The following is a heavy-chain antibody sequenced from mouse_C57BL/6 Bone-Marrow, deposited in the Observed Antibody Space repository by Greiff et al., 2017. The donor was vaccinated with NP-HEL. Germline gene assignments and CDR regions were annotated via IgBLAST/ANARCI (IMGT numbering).Heavy chain of an antibody. CDR2: INPSSGYT. V-gene: IGHV1-4*01. CDR3: ARVGSSGYWCAY. J-gene: IGHJ3*01. Sequence: QVQLQQSGAELARPGASVKMSCKASGYTFTSYTMHWVKQRPGQGLEWIGYINPSSGYTKYNQKFKDKATLTADKSSSTAYMQLSSLTCEDSAVYYCARVGSSGYWCAYWGQGTLVTVSA. CDR1: GYTFTSYT. D-gene: IGHD3-2*02.